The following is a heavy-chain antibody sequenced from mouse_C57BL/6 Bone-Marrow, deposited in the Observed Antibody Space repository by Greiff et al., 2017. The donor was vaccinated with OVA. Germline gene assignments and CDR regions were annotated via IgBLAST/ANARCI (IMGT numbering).Heavy chain of an antibody. CDR3: ARGGLRRPSYWYFDV. J-gene: IGHJ1*03. CDR1: GFTFSSYT. CDR2: ISGGGGNT. D-gene: IGHD2-4*01. V-gene: IGHV5-9*01. Sequence: EVMLVESGGGLVKPGGSLKLSCAASGFTFSSYTMSWVRQTPEKRLEWVATISGGGGNTYYPDSVKGRFTISRDNAKNTLYLQMSSLRSEDTALYYGARGGLRRPSYWYFDVWGTGTTVTVSA.